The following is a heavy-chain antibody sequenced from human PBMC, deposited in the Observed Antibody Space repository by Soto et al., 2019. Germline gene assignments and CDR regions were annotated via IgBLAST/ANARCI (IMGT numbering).Heavy chain of an antibody. J-gene: IGHJ6*02. Sequence: SETLSLTCTVSGGSISSSSYYWGWIRQPPGKGLEWIGSIYYRGSTYYNPSLKSRVTISVDTSKNQFSLKLSSVTAADTAVYYCMANPQGIDFWSGYTYYYYYGMDVWGQGTTVTVSS. CDR2: IYYRGST. CDR3: MANPQGIDFWSGYTYYYYYGMDV. V-gene: IGHV4-39*01. CDR1: GGSISSSSYY. D-gene: IGHD3-3*01.